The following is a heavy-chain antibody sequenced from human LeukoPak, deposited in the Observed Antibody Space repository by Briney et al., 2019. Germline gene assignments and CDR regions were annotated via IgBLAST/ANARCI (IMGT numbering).Heavy chain of an antibody. CDR3: ARDWGLAVAGTDWFDP. V-gene: IGHV1-69*01. Sequence: SVKVSCKASGGTFNSYAISWVRQAPGQGLEWMGGIIPIFGTANYAQKFQGRVTITADESTSTAYMELSSLRSEDTAVYYCARDWGLAVAGTDWFDPWGQGTLVTVSS. D-gene: IGHD6-19*01. J-gene: IGHJ5*02. CDR1: GGTFNSYA. CDR2: IIPIFGTA.